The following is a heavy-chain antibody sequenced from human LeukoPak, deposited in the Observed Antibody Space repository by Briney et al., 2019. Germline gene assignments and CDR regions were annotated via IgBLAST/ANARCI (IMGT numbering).Heavy chain of an antibody. V-gene: IGHV4-61*02. CDR3: ARRWGMGRARRNWFDP. J-gene: IGHJ5*02. CDR1: GGSISSGSYY. Sequence: SQTLSLTCTVSGGSISSGSYYWSWIRQPAGKGLEWIGRIYTSGSTNYNPSLKSRITLSVDTSMNQFSLKLTSVTPADTAVYYCARRWGMGRARRNWFDPWGQGTLVTVSS. D-gene: IGHD3-16*01. CDR2: IYTSGST.